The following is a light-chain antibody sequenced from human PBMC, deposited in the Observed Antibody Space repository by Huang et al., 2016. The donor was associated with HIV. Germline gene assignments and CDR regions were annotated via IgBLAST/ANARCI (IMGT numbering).Light chain of an antibody. CDR2: SSS. CDR1: QAIGTY. V-gene: IGKV1-9*01. J-gene: IGKJ4*01. Sequence: IQLTQSPSSLSASVGDRVTITCRANQAIGTYLAWYQQKPGKAPELLLNSSSTLRSGVPSRCSGGESWTDFTLTITNLQPEDFASYSCQHLYTFGGGTKVEIK. CDR3: QHLYT.